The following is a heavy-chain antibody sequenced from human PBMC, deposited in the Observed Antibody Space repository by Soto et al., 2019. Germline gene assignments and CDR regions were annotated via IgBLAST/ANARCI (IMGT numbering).Heavy chain of an antibody. Sequence: QTLSLTCAISGDSVSNKGATXNGVTLSSWRGLEWLGRTCXSSKXXXDYAXXXTSXISINPDTSKNQFSLQLNSVTPEHTAVYYCARDPQDFSSGLDYGGQGAVVTVSS. CDR2: TCXSSKXXX. D-gene: IGHD6-19*01. CDR3: ARDPQDFSSGLDY. CDR1: GDSVSNKGAT. V-gene: IGHV6-1*01. J-gene: IGHJ4*02.